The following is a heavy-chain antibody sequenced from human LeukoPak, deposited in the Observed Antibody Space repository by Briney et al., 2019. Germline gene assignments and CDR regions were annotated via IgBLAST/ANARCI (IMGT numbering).Heavy chain of an antibody. V-gene: IGHV3-66*01. D-gene: IGHD3-10*01. J-gene: IGHJ4*02. CDR1: GFTVSSNY. CDR2: VYGGDTT. Sequence: GGSLRLSCAASGFTVSSNYMSWVRQAPGKGLEWVSVVYGGDTTYYADSVKGRFTISRDNAKNSLYLQMNSLRAEDTAVYYCAKDNAYYYADYWGQGTLATVSS. CDR3: AKDNAYYYADY.